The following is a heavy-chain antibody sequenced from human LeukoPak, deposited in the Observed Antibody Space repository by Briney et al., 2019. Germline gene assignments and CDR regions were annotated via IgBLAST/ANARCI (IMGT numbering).Heavy chain of an antibody. Sequence: SETLSLTCTVSGDSLNSGYSYWNWIRQPAGKGLEWIGRIYTSVSTNYNPSLKSRVTISVDTSKNQFSLKLTSVTAADTALYYCVRDNESAYKRGYGHFFYYMDKWGRGTTVIVSS. V-gene: IGHV4-61*02. CDR2: IYTSVST. J-gene: IGHJ6*03. D-gene: IGHD5-18*01. CDR3: VRDNESAYKRGYGHFFYYMDK. CDR1: GDSLNSGYSY.